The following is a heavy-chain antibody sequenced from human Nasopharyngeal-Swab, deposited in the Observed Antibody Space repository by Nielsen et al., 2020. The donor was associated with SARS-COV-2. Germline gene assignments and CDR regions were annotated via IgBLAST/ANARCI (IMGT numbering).Heavy chain of an antibody. CDR2: INAGNGNT. D-gene: IGHD1-1*01. J-gene: IGHJ5*02. V-gene: IGHV1-3*01. Sequence: ASVKVSCKASGYTFTSYAMHWVRQAPGQRLEWMGWINAGNGNTKYSQKFQGRVTITRDTSASTAYMELSSLRSEDTAVYYCARVSFWNLHLDHWGQGTLVTVSS. CDR1: GYTFTSYA. CDR3: ARVSFWNLHLDH.